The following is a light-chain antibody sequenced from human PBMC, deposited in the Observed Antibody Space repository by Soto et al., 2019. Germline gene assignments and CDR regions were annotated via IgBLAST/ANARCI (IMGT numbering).Light chain of an antibody. CDR2: YNN. CDR3: AAWDASLIDCV. V-gene: IGLV1-47*02. CDR1: DSNIGSNS. J-gene: IGLJ1*01. Sequence: QSVLTQPPSASGTAGQGVTISCSGGDSNIGSNSVYWYQHLPRTAPKLLIYYNNQRPSRVPDRFAGSRSGTSASLAIVGLRSEDEAVYYCAAWDASLIDCVFGNGTKLTVL.